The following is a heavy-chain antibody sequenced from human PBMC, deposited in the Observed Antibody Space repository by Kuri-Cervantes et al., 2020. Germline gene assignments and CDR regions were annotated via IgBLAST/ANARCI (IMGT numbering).Heavy chain of an antibody. V-gene: IGHV3-30*02. CDR2: IRYDGSNK. Sequence: GGSLRLSCAASGFTFSSYWMSWVRQAPGKGLEWVAFIRYDGSNKYYADSVKGRFTISRDNSKNTLYLQMNSLRAEDTAVYYCARGVSPRPMDYMDVWSKGTTVTVSS. J-gene: IGHJ6*03. CDR1: GFTFSSYW. CDR3: ARGVSPRPMDYMDV.